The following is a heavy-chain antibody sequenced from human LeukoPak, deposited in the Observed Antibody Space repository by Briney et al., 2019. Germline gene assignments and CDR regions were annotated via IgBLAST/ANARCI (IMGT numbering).Heavy chain of an antibody. CDR2: ISGSGDST. J-gene: IGHJ4*02. CDR1: GFTFSSYA. D-gene: IGHD2-2*01. CDR3: AQDRYCSSTRCYGDFDY. V-gene: IGHV3-23*01. Sequence: GGSLRLSCAASGFTFSSYAMSWVRQAPGEGLEWVSVISGSGDSTLYADSVKGRFTISRDNSKNTLYLQMNSLRAEDTAVYYCAQDRYCSSTRCYGDFDYWGQGTLVTVSS.